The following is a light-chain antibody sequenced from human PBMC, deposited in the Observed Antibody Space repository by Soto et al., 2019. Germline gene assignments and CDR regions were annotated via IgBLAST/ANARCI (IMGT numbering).Light chain of an antibody. J-gene: IGKJ1*01. CDR3: QQRGNWPPWT. Sequence: EIVLTQSPATLSLSPGERATLSCRASRSVSSYLAWYKQKPGQAPRLLIYDASNRATGIPARFSGSGSGTDFTLTISSLEPEDFAVYYCQQRGNWPPWTFGQGTKVEIK. CDR1: RSVSSY. CDR2: DAS. V-gene: IGKV3-11*01.